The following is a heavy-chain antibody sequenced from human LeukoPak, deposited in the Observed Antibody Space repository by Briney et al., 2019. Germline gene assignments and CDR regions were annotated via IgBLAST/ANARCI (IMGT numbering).Heavy chain of an antibody. D-gene: IGHD3-10*01. CDR2: IYTSGSS. Sequence: KPSGTLSLTCTVSGASIRSYYWTWIRQPAGKGLEWLGRIYTSGSSKYNPPLKSRVTMSLDTSKNQFSLKLFSVTAADTAVYYCARAFGGDTDYWGQGTLVTVSS. CDR1: GASIRSYY. V-gene: IGHV4-4*07. J-gene: IGHJ4*02. CDR3: ARAFGGDTDY.